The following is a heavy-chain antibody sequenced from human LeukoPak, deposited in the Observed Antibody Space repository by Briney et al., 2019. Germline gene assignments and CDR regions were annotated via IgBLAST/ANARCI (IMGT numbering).Heavy chain of an antibody. Sequence: EASVKVSCKTSGYTFGGYYIQWVRQAPGQGLEWMGWINPNSGATKYAQKFQGRVTLTRDTSINTAYMELSSLNINDTAVYYCARLRDYSASWRGSASRYWGQGTLVTVSS. CDR3: ARLRDYSASWRGSASRY. CDR2: INPNSGAT. CDR1: GYTFGGYY. D-gene: IGHD4-11*01. J-gene: IGHJ4*02. V-gene: IGHV1-2*02.